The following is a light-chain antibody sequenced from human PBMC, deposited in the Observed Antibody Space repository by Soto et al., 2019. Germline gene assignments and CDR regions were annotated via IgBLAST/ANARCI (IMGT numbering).Light chain of an antibody. CDR1: RTDVGGYNF. Sequence: LTQPASVSGSPGQSITISCTGTRTDVGGYNFVSWYQQHPGKAPKLIIYEVSNRPSGVSNRFSGSKSDNTASLTISGLQAEDEADYYCCSYVSSKTYVFGTGTKVPVL. CDR2: EVS. J-gene: IGLJ1*01. CDR3: CSYVSSKTYV. V-gene: IGLV2-14*01.